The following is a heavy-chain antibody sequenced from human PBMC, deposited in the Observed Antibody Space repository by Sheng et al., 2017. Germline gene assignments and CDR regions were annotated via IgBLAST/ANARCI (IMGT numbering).Heavy chain of an antibody. V-gene: IGHV4-38-2*02. CDR2: IYHSGST. CDR1: GYSISSGYY. CDR3: ARDGDIAAAGTPFDY. Sequence: QVQLQESGPGLVKPSETLSLTCAVSGYSISSGYYWGWIRQPPGKGLEWIGSIYHSGSTYYNPSLKSRVTISVDTSKNQFSLKLSSVTAADTAVYYCARDGDIAAAGTPFDYWGQGTLVTGLL. D-gene: IGHD6-13*01. J-gene: IGHJ4*02.